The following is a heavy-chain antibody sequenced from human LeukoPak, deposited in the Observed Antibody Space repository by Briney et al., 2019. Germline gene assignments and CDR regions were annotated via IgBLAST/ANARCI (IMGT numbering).Heavy chain of an antibody. CDR3: ARDPSYSENLDY. J-gene: IGHJ4*02. Sequence: GRSLRLSCAASAFTFSSYWMSWVRQAPAKGLEWVANIKQDGSEKYYVDSVKGRFTISRDNAKNSLYLQMNSLRAEDTAVYYCARDPSYSENLDYWGQGTLVTVSS. CDR1: AFTFSSYW. V-gene: IGHV3-7*01. CDR2: IKQDGSEK. D-gene: IGHD1-26*01.